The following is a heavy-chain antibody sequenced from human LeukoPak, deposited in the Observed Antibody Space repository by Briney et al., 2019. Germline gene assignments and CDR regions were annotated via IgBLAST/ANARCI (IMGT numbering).Heavy chain of an antibody. D-gene: IGHD1-26*01. J-gene: IGHJ5*01. Sequence: PGGSLKLSCVASGFTFSDSAIHGVRQSSGKGLEWLGHMDKETNLYATALAASVKGRFTVSRDDSKNTAYLHMNSLKTEDTALYYCTRDSGTYNWFDPWGQGTLVTVSS. CDR2: MDKETNLYAT. CDR1: GFTFSDSA. CDR3: TRDSGTYNWFDP. V-gene: IGHV3-73*01.